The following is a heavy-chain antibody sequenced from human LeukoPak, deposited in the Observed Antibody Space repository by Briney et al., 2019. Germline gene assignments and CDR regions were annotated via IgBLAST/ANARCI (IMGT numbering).Heavy chain of an antibody. D-gene: IGHD3-10*01. CDR1: GFTFSSYA. V-gene: IGHV3-23*01. CDR3: AKSMVRENWFDP. CDR2: ISGSGGST. Sequence: GGSLRLSCAASGFTFSSYAMGWVRQAPGKGLEWVSAISGSGGSTYYADSVKGRFTISRDNSKNTLYLQMNSLRAEDTAVYYCAKSMVRENWFDPWGQGTLVTVSS. J-gene: IGHJ5*02.